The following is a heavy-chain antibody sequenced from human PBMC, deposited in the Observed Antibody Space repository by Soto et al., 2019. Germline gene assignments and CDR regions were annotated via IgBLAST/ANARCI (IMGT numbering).Heavy chain of an antibody. Sequence: KTSETLSLTCAVSGGSISSANWWTWVRQPPGRGLEWIGEIYHGGSTSYNPPLKSRVTLSLDKFKNHFSLNLTSVTAADTAVYYCARLSFSYGVDVWGQGTTVTVSS. CDR2: IYHGGST. CDR3: ARLSFSYGVDV. V-gene: IGHV4-4*02. J-gene: IGHJ6*02. CDR1: GGSISSANW.